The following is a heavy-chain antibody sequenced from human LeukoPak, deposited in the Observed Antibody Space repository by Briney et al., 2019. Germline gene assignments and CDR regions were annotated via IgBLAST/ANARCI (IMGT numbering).Heavy chain of an antibody. CDR1: GGSISSYY. J-gene: IGHJ3*02. Sequence: SETLSLTCTVSGGSISSYYLSWIRQPPGKGLEWIGYIYYSGSTNYNPSLKSRVTISVDTSKNQFSLKLSSVTAADTAVYYCARVGGASLADAFDIWGQGTMVTVSS. V-gene: IGHV4-59*01. D-gene: IGHD1-26*01. CDR3: ARVGGASLADAFDI. CDR2: IYYSGST.